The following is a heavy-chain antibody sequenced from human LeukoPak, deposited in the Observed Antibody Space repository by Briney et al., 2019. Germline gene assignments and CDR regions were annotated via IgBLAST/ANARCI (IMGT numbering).Heavy chain of an antibody. CDR2: ISYDGSNK. V-gene: IGHV3-30*18. Sequence: GRSLRLSCAASGVTFSSYGMHWVRQAPGKGLEWVAVISYDGSNKYYADSVKGRFTISRDNSKNTLYLQMNSLRAEDTAVYYCANSDYWGQGTLVTVSS. CDR1: GVTFSSYG. J-gene: IGHJ4*02. CDR3: ANSDY.